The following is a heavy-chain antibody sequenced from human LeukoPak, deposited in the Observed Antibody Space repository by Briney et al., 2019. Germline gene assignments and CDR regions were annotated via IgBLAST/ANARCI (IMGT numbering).Heavy chain of an antibody. CDR2: ISYSGST. D-gene: IGHD3-9*01. Sequence: EPSETLSLTCTVFGGSISSSSYYWGWIRQPPGKGLEWIGSISYSGSTYYNPSLKSRVTISVDTSKNQFSLKLSSVTAADTAVYYCARRPTAPFDWLLYPFDYWGQGTLVTVSS. V-gene: IGHV4-39*01. CDR3: ARRPTAPFDWLLYPFDY. J-gene: IGHJ4*02. CDR1: GGSISSSSYY.